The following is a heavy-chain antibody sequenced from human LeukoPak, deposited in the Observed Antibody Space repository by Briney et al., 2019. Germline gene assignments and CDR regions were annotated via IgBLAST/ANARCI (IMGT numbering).Heavy chain of an antibody. D-gene: IGHD3-3*01. CDR2: ISNSDGRT. J-gene: IGHJ4*02. V-gene: IGHV3-23*01. CDR1: GLTFSSYI. Sequence: GGSLRLSCAASGLTFSSYIVPWVHQTPPKGLDWVSSISNSDGRTFYAVSVKGRFTISRDNSKNTLSLHMNSVRVEDTAVYYCARRMPGRSGFLDYWGQGTMVTVCS. CDR3: ARRMPGRSGFLDY.